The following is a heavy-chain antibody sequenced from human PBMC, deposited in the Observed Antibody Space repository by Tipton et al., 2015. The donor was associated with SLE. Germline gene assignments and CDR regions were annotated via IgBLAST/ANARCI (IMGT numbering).Heavy chain of an antibody. CDR3: ARDGCSSTSCYSDGNWFDP. CDR2: IYHSGST. J-gene: IGHJ5*02. CDR1: GGSISSGSYY. Sequence: LRLSCTVSGGSISSGSYYWSWIRQPAGKGLEWIGEIYHSGSTNYNPSLKSRVTISVDKSKNQFSLKLSSVTAADTAVYYCARDGCSSTSCYSDGNWFDPWGQGTLVTVSS. D-gene: IGHD2-2*02. V-gene: IGHV4-61*09.